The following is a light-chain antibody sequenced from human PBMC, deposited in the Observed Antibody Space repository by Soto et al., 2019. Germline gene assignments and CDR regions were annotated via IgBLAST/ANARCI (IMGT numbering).Light chain of an antibody. CDR1: SSDVGGYNY. CDR2: DVT. J-gene: IGLJ1*01. V-gene: IGLV2-14*03. CDR3: SSYTTSNTRQIV. Sequence: QSVLTQPASVSGSPGQSITISCTGTSSDVGGYNYVSWYQHHPGKAPKLIIYDVTNRPSGVSNPFSGSKSGNTASLTISVLQPEDEADYYCSSYTTSNTRQIVFGTGTKLTVL.